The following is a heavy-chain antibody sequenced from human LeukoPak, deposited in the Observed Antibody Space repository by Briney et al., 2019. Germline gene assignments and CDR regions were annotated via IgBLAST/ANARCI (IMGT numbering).Heavy chain of an antibody. CDR3: ARDSAHIVVVPVVIPPGLDNWFDP. CDR1: GFTVSTSY. J-gene: IGHJ5*02. Sequence: GGSLRLSCVASGFTVSTSYMSWVRQAPGKGLEWVSVLHSGGSTSYADSVKGRFTISRDNAKNSLYLQMNSLRAEDTAVYYCARDSAHIVVVPVVIPPGLDNWFDPWGQGTLVTVSS. D-gene: IGHD2-2*01. V-gene: IGHV3-66*01. CDR2: LHSGGST.